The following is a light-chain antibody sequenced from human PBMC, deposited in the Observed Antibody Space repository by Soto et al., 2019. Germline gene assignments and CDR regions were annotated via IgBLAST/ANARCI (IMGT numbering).Light chain of an antibody. CDR1: TGAVTSGYY. CDR2: RTS. CDR3: VLLYGGAWV. V-gene: IGLV7-43*01. Sequence: QAVVTQEPSMTVTPGGTVTLTCALTTGAVTSGYYPNWFQRKPGQALRTLIYRTSNKHSWTPARFSGSLLGGKAALTLSGVQPEDEADYYCVLLYGGAWVFGGGTKLTVL. J-gene: IGLJ3*02.